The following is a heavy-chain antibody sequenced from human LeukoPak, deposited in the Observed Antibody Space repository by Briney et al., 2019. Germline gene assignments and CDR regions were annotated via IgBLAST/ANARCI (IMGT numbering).Heavy chain of an antibody. CDR1: GFTFSSYG. CDR3: ARDPGYCSSTSCYPVFDY. V-gene: IGHV3-33*01. Sequence: GGSLRLSCAASGFTFSSYGMHWVRQAPGKGRGWVAVIWYDGSNKYYADSVKGRFTISRDNSKNTLYLQMNSLRAEDTAVYYCARDPGYCSSTSCYPVFDYWGQGTLVTVSS. CDR2: IWYDGSNK. D-gene: IGHD2-2*03. J-gene: IGHJ4*02.